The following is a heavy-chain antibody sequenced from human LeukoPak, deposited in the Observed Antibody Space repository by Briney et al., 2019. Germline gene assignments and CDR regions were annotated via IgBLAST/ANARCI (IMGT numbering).Heavy chain of an antibody. V-gene: IGHV4-61*01. CDR2: MHYSGST. D-gene: IGHD6-19*01. CDR3: AKGGLAAVFDH. CDR1: GGSVSSGSYY. J-gene: IGHJ4*02. Sequence: KSSETLSLTYSVSGGSVSSGSYYWSWIRQPPGKGLEWIGYMHYSGSTNYNPSLKSRVTISVDTSKNQFSLKLYSVTAADTAVYYCAKGGLAAVFDHWGQGTLVTVSS.